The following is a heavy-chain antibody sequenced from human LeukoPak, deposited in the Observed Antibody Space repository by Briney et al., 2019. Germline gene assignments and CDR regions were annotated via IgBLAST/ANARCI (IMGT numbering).Heavy chain of an antibody. Sequence: GGSLRLSCAASGFTFSNYGMHWVRQAPGKGLEWVAVVSHDGSKKEFADSVKGRFTISRDNSKNTVWLQMDSLRAEDTAVYYCARDLGLWFTGILDYWGQGTLVTVSS. J-gene: IGHJ4*02. CDR3: ARDLGLWFTGILDY. V-gene: IGHV3-33*01. D-gene: IGHD5-18*01. CDR2: VSHDGSKK. CDR1: GFTFSNYG.